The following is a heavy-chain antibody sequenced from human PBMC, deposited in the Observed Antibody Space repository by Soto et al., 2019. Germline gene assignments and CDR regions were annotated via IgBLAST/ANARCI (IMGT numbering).Heavy chain of an antibody. CDR2: IYYSGST. V-gene: IGHV4-61*01. D-gene: IGHD3-10*01. CDR3: ARGYYYGSLWFDP. J-gene: IGHJ5*02. Sequence: SLTCTVSGGSVSSGSYYWSWIRQPPGKGLEWIGYIYYSGSTNYNPSLKSRVTISVDTSKNQFSLKLSSVTAADTAVYYCARGYYYGSLWFDPWGQGTLVTVSP. CDR1: GGSVSSGSYY.